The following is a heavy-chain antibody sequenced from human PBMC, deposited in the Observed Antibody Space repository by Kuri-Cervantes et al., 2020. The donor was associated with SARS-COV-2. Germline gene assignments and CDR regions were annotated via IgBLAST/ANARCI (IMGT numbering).Heavy chain of an antibody. CDR2: IIPILGIA. V-gene: IGHV1-69*04. D-gene: IGHD2-15*01. J-gene: IGHJ6*02. CDR1: GGTFSSYA. Sequence: SVKVSCKASGGTFSSYAISWVRQAPGQGLEWMGRIIPILGIANYAQKFQGRVTITADKSTSTAYMELSSLRPEDTAVYYCARSGWPKKHGYYYYYGMDVWGQGTTVTVSS. CDR3: ARSGWPKKHGYYYYYGMDV.